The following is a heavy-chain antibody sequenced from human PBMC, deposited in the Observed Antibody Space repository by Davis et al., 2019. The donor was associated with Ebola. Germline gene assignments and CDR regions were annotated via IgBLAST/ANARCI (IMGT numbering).Heavy chain of an antibody. CDR2: MNPNSENT. V-gene: IGHV1-8*01. CDR1: GYTFTTYD. J-gene: IGHJ6*02. D-gene: IGHD3-9*01. CDR3: ARGGYFDWLTRWHYYGMDV. Sequence: AASVKVSCKASGYTFTTYDIHLVRQATGQGLEWVGWMNPNSENTGYAQKFQGRVTMTRSTSISTAYMELSSLRSEDTAVYYCARGGYFDWLTRWHYYGMDVWGQGTTVTVSS.